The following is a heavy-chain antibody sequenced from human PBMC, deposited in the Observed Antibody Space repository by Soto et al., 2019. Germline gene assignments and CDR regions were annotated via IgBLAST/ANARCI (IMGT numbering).Heavy chain of an antibody. CDR1: GFTFSSFS. D-gene: IGHD3-3*01. J-gene: IGHJ4*02. Sequence: GGSLRLSLAASGFTFSSFSFHWVRQAPGQGVEWVALISYDGSNKYYADSVKGRFTISRDNSKNTLYLQMNSLRAEDTAVYYCARDKRDLRFLEWSYYFDYWGQGTLVIVSS. V-gene: IGHV3-30-3*01. CDR3: ARDKRDLRFLEWSYYFDY. CDR2: ISYDGSNK.